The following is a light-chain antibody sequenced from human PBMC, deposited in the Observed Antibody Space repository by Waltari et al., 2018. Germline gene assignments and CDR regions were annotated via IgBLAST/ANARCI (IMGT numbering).Light chain of an antibody. Sequence: QSVLTQPPSASGTPGQRVTISCSGSSSNLGSNTVNWYQQLPGTAPTLLIYSNNQRPSGLPARFAGSHSRPSASLAISRLQSEDEADYYCAAWDDSLNVLFGGGTKLTVL. CDR2: SNN. J-gene: IGLJ2*01. V-gene: IGLV1-44*01. CDR1: SSNLGSNT. CDR3: AAWDDSLNVL.